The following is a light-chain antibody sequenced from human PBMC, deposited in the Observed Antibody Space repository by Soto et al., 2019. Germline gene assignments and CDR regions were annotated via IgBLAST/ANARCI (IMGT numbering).Light chain of an antibody. J-gene: IGKJ5*01. CDR3: QQRSNWPPIT. CDR2: DAS. Sequence: EIMLTQSLATLSSSPRERASVSWSPSQSVSSYLAWYQQKPGQAPRLLIYDASNRATGIPARFSGSGSGTDFTLTIRSLEPEDFAVYYCQQRSNWPPITFGQGTRLEIK. V-gene: IGKV3-11*01. CDR1: QSVSSY.